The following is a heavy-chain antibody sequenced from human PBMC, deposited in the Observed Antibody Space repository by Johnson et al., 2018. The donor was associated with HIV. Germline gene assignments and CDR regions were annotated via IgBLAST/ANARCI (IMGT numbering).Heavy chain of an antibody. D-gene: IGHD2-8*02. CDR1: GFTVSGKF. CDR3: GSPSLPWWIFAFVI. Sequence: VQLVESGGGFIQPGGSLKLSCAASGFTVSGKFMGWVRLAPGKGLEWVSYIHNTGGTEYASSVKGRFTISRDISKNTLDLQMNSLRPEDPAVYYFGSPSLPWWIFAFVIWAQGAMVTVSS. CDR2: IHNTGGT. J-gene: IGHJ3*02. V-gene: IGHV3-53*01.